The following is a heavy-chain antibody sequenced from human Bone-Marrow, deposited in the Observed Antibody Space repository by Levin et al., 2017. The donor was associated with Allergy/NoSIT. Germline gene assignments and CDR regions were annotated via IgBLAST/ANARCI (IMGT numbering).Heavy chain of an antibody. CDR1: GFAFRNYV. J-gene: IGHJ4*02. Sequence: GESLKISCAASGFAFRNYVMAWVRQAPGKGLEWVSAIRGSGTDAYYADSVQGRFTMSRDNSRNTVYLQMNSLKVDDTAVYYCAKEPTNYGYYFDYWGQGTLVTVSS. V-gene: IGHV3-23*01. CDR3: AKEPTNYGYYFDY. CDR2: IRGSGTDA. D-gene: IGHD4/OR15-4a*01.